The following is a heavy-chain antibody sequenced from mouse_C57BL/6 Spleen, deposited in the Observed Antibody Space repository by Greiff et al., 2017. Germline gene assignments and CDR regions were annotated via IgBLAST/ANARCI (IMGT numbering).Heavy chain of an antibody. CDR1: GYTFTSYW. Sequence: QVQLKESGTELVKPGASVKLSCKASGYTFTSYWMHWVKQRPGQGLEWMGNINPSDGGTNYNEKFKSKATLTVDKSSSTAYMQLSSLTSEDSAVYYIASSVYYSNQFAYWGQGTLVTVSA. CDR3: ASSVYYSNQFAY. D-gene: IGHD2-5*01. V-gene: IGHV1-53*01. J-gene: IGHJ3*01. CDR2: INPSDGGT.